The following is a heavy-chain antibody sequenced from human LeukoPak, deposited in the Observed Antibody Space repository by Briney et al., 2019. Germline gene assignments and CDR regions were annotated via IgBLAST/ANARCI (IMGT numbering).Heavy chain of an antibody. CDR1: GGSISSYY. J-gene: IGHJ4*02. D-gene: IGHD3-22*01. CDR2: IYYSGST. Sequence: SETLSLTCTVSGGSISSYYWSWIRQPPGKGLEWIGYIYYSGSTNYNPSLKSRVTISVDTSKNQFSLKLSSVTAADTAVYYCARAIHDSSGYRIGNPYNFDYWGQGTLVTVSS. V-gene: IGHV4-59*01. CDR3: ARAIHDSSGYRIGNPYNFDY.